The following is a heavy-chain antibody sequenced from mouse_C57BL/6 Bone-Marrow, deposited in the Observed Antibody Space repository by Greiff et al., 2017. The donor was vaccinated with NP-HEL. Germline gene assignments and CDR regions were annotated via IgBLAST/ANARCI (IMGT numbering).Heavy chain of an antibody. J-gene: IGHJ1*03. V-gene: IGHV1-4*01. CDR3: ARSEYFDV. CDR1: GYTFTSYT. CDR2: INPSSGYT. Sequence: GQMQQSGAELARPGASVKMSCKASGYTFTSYTMHWVKQRPGQGLEWIGYINPSSGYTKYNQKFKDKATLTADKASSTADMQLSSLTSEDSAVYYCARSEYFDVWGTGTTVTVSS.